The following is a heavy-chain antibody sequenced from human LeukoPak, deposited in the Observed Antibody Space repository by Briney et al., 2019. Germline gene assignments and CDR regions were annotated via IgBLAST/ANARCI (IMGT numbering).Heavy chain of an antibody. CDR3: ARSIAAAGMDPINWFDP. J-gene: IGHJ5*02. CDR2: IYYSGST. D-gene: IGHD6-13*01. V-gene: IGHV4-31*03. Sequence: SETLSLTCTVSGGSISSGGYYWSWIRQHPGKGLEWIGYIYYSGSTYYNPSLKSRVTISVDTSKNQFSLKLSSVTAADTAVYYCARSIAAAGMDPINWFDPWGQGTLVTVSS. CDR1: GGSISSGGYY.